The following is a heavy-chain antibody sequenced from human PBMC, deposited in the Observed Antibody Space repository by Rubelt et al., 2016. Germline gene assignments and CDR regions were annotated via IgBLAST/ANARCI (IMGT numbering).Heavy chain of an antibody. CDR2: ISAYNGNT. V-gene: IGHV1-18*01. Sequence: QVQLVQSGAEVKKPGASVKVSCKASGYTFTSYGISWVRQAPGQGLEWMGWISAYNGNTNYAQKLQGRVTMTTDTSTGTAYMELRGLRSDDTAVYYCARDAYCSGGSCYPYYYYGMDVWGQGTTVTVSS. CDR1: GYTFTSYG. J-gene: IGHJ6*02. D-gene: IGHD2-15*01. CDR3: ARDAYCSGGSCYPYYYYGMDV.